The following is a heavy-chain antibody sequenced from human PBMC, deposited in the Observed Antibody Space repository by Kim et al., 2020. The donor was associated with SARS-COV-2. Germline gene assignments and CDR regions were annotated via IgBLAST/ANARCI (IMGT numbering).Heavy chain of an antibody. Sequence: GGSLRLSCTASGFTFGDYAMSWVRQAPGKGLEWVGFIRSKAYGGTTEYAASVKGRFTISRDDSKSIAYLQMNSLKTEDTAVYYCTRDEIPSYYYYYYYMDVWGKGTTVTVSS. CDR3: TRDEIPSYYYYYYYMDV. V-gene: IGHV3-49*04. CDR2: IRSKAYGGTT. CDR1: GFTFGDYA. J-gene: IGHJ6*03.